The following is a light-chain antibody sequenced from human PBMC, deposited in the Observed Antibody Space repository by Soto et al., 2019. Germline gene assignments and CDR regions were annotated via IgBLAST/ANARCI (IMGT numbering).Light chain of an antibody. CDR1: QSLSSTY. V-gene: IGKV3-15*01. J-gene: IGKJ1*01. CDR2: DAS. CDR3: QHFNNWPRT. Sequence: EIVLTQSPGTLSLSPGERATLSCRASQSLSSTYLAWYQQKPGQAPRLLIYDASTRATDIPARFSGSGSGTEFTLTISSLQSEDFAVYFCQHFNNWPRTFGQGTKVDIK.